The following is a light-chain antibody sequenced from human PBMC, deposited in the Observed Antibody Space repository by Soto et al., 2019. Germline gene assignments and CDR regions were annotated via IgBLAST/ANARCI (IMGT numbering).Light chain of an antibody. J-gene: IGKJ2*01. Sequence: DIQMTQSPSSLSASVGDRVTITCRASQSINSHLNWYQQKPGKAPKLLIYAASSLEGGVPSRFSGSGSGTDFTLTISSLQPEDFATYCCQQRDSTPYTFGQGTKVDIK. V-gene: IGKV1-39*01. CDR1: QSINSH. CDR2: AAS. CDR3: QQRDSTPYT.